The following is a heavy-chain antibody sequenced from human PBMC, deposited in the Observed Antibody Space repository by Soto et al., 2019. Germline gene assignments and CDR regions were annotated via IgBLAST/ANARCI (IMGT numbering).Heavy chain of an antibody. CDR1: GFTFSSYA. Sequence: GGSLRLSCAASGFTFSSYAMHWVRQAPGKGLEWVAVISYDGSNKYYADSVKGRFTISRDNSKNTLYLQMNSLRAEDTAVYYCARDGEYCTNGVCFAFDYWGQGTLVTVSS. CDR3: ARDGEYCTNGVCFAFDY. D-gene: IGHD2-8*01. CDR2: ISYDGSNK. J-gene: IGHJ4*02. V-gene: IGHV3-30-3*01.